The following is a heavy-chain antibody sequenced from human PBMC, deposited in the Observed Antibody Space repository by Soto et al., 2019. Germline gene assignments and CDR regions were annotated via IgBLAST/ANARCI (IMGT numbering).Heavy chain of an antibody. V-gene: IGHV3-23*01. CDR3: AKLIVDVPAAIDS. CDR2: IRGSGGST. CDR1: GFTFSSDA. J-gene: IGHJ4*02. D-gene: IGHD2-2*01. Sequence: EVQPLESGGGLLQPGGSLRLSCAASGFTFSSDAMSCVRKAPGKGLEWVSAIRGSGGSTYDPDSVKGRFTISRDNSKNALYLQMNSLRAEYTAVDYCAKLIVDVPAAIDSWGQGTLVTVSS.